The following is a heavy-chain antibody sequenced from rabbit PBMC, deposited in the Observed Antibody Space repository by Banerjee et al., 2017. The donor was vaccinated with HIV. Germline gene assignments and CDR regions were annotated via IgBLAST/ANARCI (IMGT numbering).Heavy chain of an antibody. Sequence: ELVESGGGLVQPGESLKLSCKASGFSLSSYGISWVRQAPGKGLEWIACIVGSNIVYASWAKGRFTISKTSSTTVDLQMTSLTAADTATYFCARRGWIGDASVDLWGPGTLVTVS. CDR1: GFSLSSYG. CDR3: ARRGWIGDASVDL. CDR2: IVGSNIV. J-gene: IGHJ4*01. V-gene: IGHV1S45*01. D-gene: IGHD6-1*01.